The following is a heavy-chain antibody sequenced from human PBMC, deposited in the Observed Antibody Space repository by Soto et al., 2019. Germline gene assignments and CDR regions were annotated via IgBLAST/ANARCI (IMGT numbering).Heavy chain of an antibody. CDR1: GGTFSSYA. J-gene: IGHJ4*02. Sequence: SVKVSCKASGGTFSSYAISWVRQAPGQGLEWMGGIIPIFGTANYAQKFQGRVTITADKSTSTAYMELSSLRSEDTAVYYCARSNVDPSQTFDYWGQGTLVTVSS. V-gene: IGHV1-69*06. CDR3: ARSNVDPSQTFDY. CDR2: IIPIFGTA. D-gene: IGHD5-12*01.